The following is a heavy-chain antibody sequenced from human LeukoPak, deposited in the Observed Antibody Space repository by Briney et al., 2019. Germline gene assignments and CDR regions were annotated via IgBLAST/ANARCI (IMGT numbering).Heavy chain of an antibody. J-gene: IGHJ4*02. CDR2: IEQDGSEK. CDR1: GFTFNSYC. CDR3: ARVLHQRNYDSGTYYIY. Sequence: GGSLRLSCAASGFTFNSYCMSWVRQAPGKGLEWVANIEQDGSEKNYVDSVKGRFTISRDNAKNSLYLQMNSLRAEDTAVYYCARVLHQRNYDSGTYYIYWGQGTLVTVSS. V-gene: IGHV3-7*04. D-gene: IGHD3-22*01.